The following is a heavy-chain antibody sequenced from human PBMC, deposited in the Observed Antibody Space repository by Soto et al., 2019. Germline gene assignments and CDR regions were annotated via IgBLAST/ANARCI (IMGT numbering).Heavy chain of an antibody. J-gene: IGHJ4*02. D-gene: IGHD6-19*01. CDR1: GFTFSSYA. CDR2: ISGSGGST. V-gene: IGHV3-23*01. CDR3: AIIAGAGPGSDY. Sequence: EVQLLESGGGLVQPGGSLRLSCAASGFTFSSYAMSWVRQAPGKGLEWVSAISGSGGSTYYADSVKGRFTISRDNSKNTLYLQMNSLRAEETAVYYCAIIAGAGPGSDYWGQGTLVTVSS.